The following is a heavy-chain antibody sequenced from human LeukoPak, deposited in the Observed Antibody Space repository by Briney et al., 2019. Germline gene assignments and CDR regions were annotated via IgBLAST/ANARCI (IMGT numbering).Heavy chain of an antibody. V-gene: IGHV3-53*01. CDR3: ARHSYGYRLADY. CDR1: GFTVSSNY. J-gene: IGHJ4*02. CDR2: IYSGGST. Sequence: GGSLRLSCAASGFTVSSNYMSWVRQAPGKGLEWVSVIYSGGSTYYADSVEGRFTISRDNSKNTLYLQMNSLRAEDTAVYYCARHSYGYRLADYWGQGTLVTVSS. D-gene: IGHD5-18*01.